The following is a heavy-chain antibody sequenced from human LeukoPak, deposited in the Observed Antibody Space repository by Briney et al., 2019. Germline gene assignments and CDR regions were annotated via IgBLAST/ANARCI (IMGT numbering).Heavy chain of an antibody. CDR2: ISGDSSGNYI. Sequence: GGSLRLSCVASGCSFSLYSMNWVRPARGRGLDWVATISGDSSGNYIDYADSVKGRFTISRDNAKNSVFLQMKGVREEDGAVLYCTREGAVGSWGQGTLVSVSS. CDR3: TREGAVGS. D-gene: IGHD3-16*01. V-gene: IGHV3-21*01. CDR1: GCSFSLYS. J-gene: IGHJ5*01.